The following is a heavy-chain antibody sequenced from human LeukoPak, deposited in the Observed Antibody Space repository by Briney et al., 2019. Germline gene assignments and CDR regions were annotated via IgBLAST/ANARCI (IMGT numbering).Heavy chain of an antibody. D-gene: IGHD6-13*01. CDR2: ISAYNGKT. V-gene: IGHV1-18*01. Sequence: ASVKVSCKASGYTFTSYGISWVRQAPGQGLEWMGWISAYNGKTNYAQKLQGRVTMTTDTSTSTVYMELRSLRSGDTAVYYCARGKVAAAFDYWGQGTLVTVSS. J-gene: IGHJ4*02. CDR3: ARGKVAAAFDY. CDR1: GYTFTSYG.